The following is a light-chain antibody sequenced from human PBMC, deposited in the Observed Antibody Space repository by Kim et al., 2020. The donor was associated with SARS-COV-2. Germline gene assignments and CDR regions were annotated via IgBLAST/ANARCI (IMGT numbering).Light chain of an antibody. CDR1: NLGDTF. V-gene: IGLV3-1*01. J-gene: IGLJ3*02. CDR3: QAWDTNTLG. Sequence: SYELTQPPSVSVSPGQTASISCSGHNLGDTFVSWYMQRPGQSPLLVMYHDDKRPSGISERLSGSNSGTTATLTIRGTQAMDEADYFCQAWDTNTLGFGGG. CDR2: HDD.